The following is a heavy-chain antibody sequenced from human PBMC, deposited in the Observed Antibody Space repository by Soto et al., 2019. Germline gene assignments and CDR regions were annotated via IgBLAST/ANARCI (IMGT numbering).Heavy chain of an antibody. J-gene: IGHJ4*02. CDR1: GFTFSSYA. CDR2: ISSNGGST. Sequence: PGGSLRLSCSASGFTFSSYAMHWVRQAPGKGLEYVSAISSNGGSTYYADSVKGRFTISRDNSKSTLYLQMSSLRAEDTAVYYCVKDKIYYDILTGYYIGYFDYWGQGTLVTVSS. V-gene: IGHV3-64D*08. D-gene: IGHD3-9*01. CDR3: VKDKIYYDILTGYYIGYFDY.